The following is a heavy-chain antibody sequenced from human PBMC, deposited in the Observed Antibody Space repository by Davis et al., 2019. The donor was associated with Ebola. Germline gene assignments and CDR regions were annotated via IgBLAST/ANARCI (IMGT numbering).Heavy chain of an antibody. J-gene: IGHJ5*02. CDR1: GGSFSGYY. Sequence: SETLSLTCAVYGGSFSGYYWSWIRQPPGKGLEWIGEIYHSGSTNYNPSLKSRVTISVDKSKNQFSLKLSSVTAADTAVYYCARHNILMVYAMFDPWGQGTLVTVSS. CDR3: ARHNILMVYAMFDP. V-gene: IGHV4-34*01. CDR2: IYHSGST. D-gene: IGHD2-8*01.